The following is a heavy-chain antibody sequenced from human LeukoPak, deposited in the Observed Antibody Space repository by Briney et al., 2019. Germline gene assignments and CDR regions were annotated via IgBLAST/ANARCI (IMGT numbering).Heavy chain of an antibody. CDR2: LSYDGTTK. J-gene: IGHJ4*02. CDR1: GFTFSSYS. V-gene: IGHV3-30*12. Sequence: GGSLRLSCAASGFTFSSYSMNWVRQAPGRGLEGVAVLSYDGTTKYYADSVKGRFTISRDNSKNTLYLQMNSLRAEDTAVYYCARGLDFDYWGQGALVTVSS. CDR3: ARGLDFDY. D-gene: IGHD5/OR15-5a*01.